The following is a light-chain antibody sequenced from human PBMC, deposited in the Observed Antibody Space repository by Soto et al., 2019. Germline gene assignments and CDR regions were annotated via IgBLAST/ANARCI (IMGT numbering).Light chain of an antibody. V-gene: IGLV2-8*01. CDR1: SSDVGAYNY. CDR3: ISYAGSSISV. Sequence: QSALTQPPSASGSPGQSVTISCTGTSSDVGAYNYVSWYQQHPGKAPKLMIYDVTKRPSGVPDRFSGSKSGNTASLTVSGLQAEDEADYYCISYAGSSISVFGGGTKLTVL. CDR2: DVT. J-gene: IGLJ3*02.